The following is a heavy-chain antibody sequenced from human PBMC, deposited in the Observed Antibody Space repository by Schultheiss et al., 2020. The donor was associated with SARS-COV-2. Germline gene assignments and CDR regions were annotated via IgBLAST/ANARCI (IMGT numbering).Heavy chain of an antibody. J-gene: IGHJ4*02. CDR2: ISYDGKVS. CDR3: ARDPPYYYDSSGYDGDY. D-gene: IGHD3-22*01. Sequence: GGSLRLSCAASGFTFSSYGMHWVRQAPGKGLEWVAVISYDGKVSHYVDSVKGRFTISRDNSKNSLYLQMNSLRDEDTAVYYCARDPPYYYDSSGYDGDYWGQGTLVTVSS. V-gene: IGHV3-30*03. CDR1: GFTFSSYG.